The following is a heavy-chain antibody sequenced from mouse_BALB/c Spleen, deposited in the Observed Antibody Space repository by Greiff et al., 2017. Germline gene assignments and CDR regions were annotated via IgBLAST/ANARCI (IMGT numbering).Heavy chain of an antibody. CDR2: IDPPNGNT. Sequence: VQLQQSGAELVKPGASVKLSCTASGFNIKDTYMHWVKQRPEQGLEWIGRIDPPNGNTKYDPKFQGKATITADTSSNTAYLQLSSLTSEDTAVYYCARRADGSAWFAYWGQGTLVTVSA. CDR3: ARRADGSAWFAY. D-gene: IGHD2-3*01. CDR1: GFNIKDTY. V-gene: IGHV14-3*02. J-gene: IGHJ3*01.